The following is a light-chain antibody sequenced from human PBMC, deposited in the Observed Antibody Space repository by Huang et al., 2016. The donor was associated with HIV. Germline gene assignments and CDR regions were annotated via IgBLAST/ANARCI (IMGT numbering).Light chain of an antibody. V-gene: IGKV3-11*01. CDR1: QSVHSY. CDR2: DAS. Sequence: EIVLTQSPATLSLSPGERATLSCRASQSVHSYLAWYQQKPGQAPRLLIYDASNRATCIPARFSGIGSVTDFTLTISNLQSEDFAVYYCQQRSAWPLTFGGGTKVEI. CDR3: QQRSAWPLT. J-gene: IGKJ4*01.